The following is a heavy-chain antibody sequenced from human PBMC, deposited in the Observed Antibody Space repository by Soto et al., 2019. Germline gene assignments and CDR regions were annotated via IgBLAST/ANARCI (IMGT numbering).Heavy chain of an antibody. CDR3: ARAIYDYVWGMGDY. CDR2: ISYDGSNK. Sequence: QVLLVESGGGVVQPGRSLRLSCAASGFTFSSYAMHWVRQARGKGLEWVAVISYDGSNKYYADSVKGRFTISRDNSKNTLYLQMNSLRAEDTAVYYCARAIYDYVWGMGDYWGQGTLVTVSS. J-gene: IGHJ4*02. CDR1: GFTFSSYA. V-gene: IGHV3-30-3*01. D-gene: IGHD3-16*01.